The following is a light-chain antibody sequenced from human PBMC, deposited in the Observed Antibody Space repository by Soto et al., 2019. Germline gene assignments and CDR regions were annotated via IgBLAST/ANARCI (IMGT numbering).Light chain of an antibody. CDR1: QSVSSTK. J-gene: IGKJ4*02. V-gene: IGKV3-20*01. CDR3: LQFGSSPLLT. Sequence: EIELTQSPGTLSLSPGERATLSCRASQSVSSTKLAWYQQRPGQAPRLLIFGASNMATGDPDRFSGSGSGTDCTLCISRLEPEDFAVYYGLQFGSSPLLTFGGGTKVEIK. CDR2: GAS.